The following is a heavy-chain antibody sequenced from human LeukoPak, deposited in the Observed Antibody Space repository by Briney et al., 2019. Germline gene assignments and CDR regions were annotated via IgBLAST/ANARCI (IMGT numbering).Heavy chain of an antibody. J-gene: IGHJ4*02. V-gene: IGHV3-30*02. CDR3: AKDYCSGGSCYYFDY. D-gene: IGHD2-15*01. CDR1: GFTFSSYG. CDR2: IRYDGSNK. Sequence: GGPLRLSCAASGFTFSSYGMHWVRQAPGKGLEWVAFIRYDGSNKYYADSVKGRFTISRDNSKNTLYLQMNSLRAEDTAVYYCAKDYCSGGSCYYFDYWGQGTLVTVSS.